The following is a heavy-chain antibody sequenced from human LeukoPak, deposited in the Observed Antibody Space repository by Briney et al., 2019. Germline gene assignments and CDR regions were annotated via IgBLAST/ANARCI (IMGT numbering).Heavy chain of an antibody. V-gene: IGHV1-69*06. CDR2: IIPIFGTV. CDR3: ARSLFRFLEWSYRSYYYYMDV. CDR1: GYTFTSYG. D-gene: IGHD3-3*01. J-gene: IGHJ6*03. Sequence: SVKVSCKASGYTFTSYGISWVRQAPGQGLEWMGGIIPIFGTVNYAQKFQGRVTITADKSTSTAYMELSSLRSEDTAVYYCARSLFRFLEWSYRSYYYYMDVWGKGTTVTVSS.